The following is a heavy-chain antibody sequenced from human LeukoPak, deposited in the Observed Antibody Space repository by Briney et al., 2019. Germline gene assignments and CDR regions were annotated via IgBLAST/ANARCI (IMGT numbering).Heavy chain of an antibody. CDR2: IYYGGST. CDR1: GGSISPYY. J-gene: IGHJ4*02. CDR3: ARDRAYGDHYFDY. Sequence: PSETLSLTCSISGGSISPYYWTWVRQSPGKGLEWIGYIYYGGSTNYNPSLKSRVTMSVDTSKNQFSLRLSSVTAADTAVYYCARDRAYGDHYFDYWGQGTLVTVSS. V-gene: IGHV4-59*12. D-gene: IGHD4-17*01.